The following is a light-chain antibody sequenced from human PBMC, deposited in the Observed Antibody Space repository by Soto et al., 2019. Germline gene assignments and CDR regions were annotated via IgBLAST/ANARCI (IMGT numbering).Light chain of an antibody. J-gene: IGKJ4*01. CDR1: QSVNSY. CDR3: QQRSTWPRIT. Sequence: EIVLTQSPATLSLSPGERPTLSCRASQSVNSYLAWYQRKPGQAPRLLITDASNRATGIPARFSGSGSGTDFTLTISSLEPEDFAVYYCQQRSTWPRITFGGGTKVEIK. V-gene: IGKV3-11*01. CDR2: DAS.